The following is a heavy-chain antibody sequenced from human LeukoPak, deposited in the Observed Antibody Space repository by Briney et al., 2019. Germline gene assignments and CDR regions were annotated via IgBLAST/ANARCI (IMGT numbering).Heavy chain of an antibody. D-gene: IGHD3-16*01. CDR3: ARVVMPKRGYYFDY. V-gene: IGHV1-8*01. CDR2: MNPNSGNT. CDR1: GYTFTSYD. Sequence: ASVKVSCKASGYTFTSYDINWARQATGQGLEWMGWMNPNSGNTGYAQKFQGRVTMTRNTSISTAYMELSSLRSEDTAVYYCARVVMPKRGYYFDYWGQGTLVTVSS. J-gene: IGHJ4*02.